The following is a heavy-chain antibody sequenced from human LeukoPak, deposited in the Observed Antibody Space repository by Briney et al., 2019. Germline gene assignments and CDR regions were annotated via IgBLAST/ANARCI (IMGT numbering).Heavy chain of an antibody. CDR2: IYSGGST. D-gene: IGHD6-6*01. J-gene: IGHJ4*02. V-gene: IGHV3-66*01. CDR1: EFSVGSNY. CDR3: ARSIAARWGPYYFDY. Sequence: GGSLRLSCAASEFSVGSNYMTWVRQAPGKGLEWVSLIYSGGSTYYADSVKGRFTISRDNSKNTLYLQMNSLRAEDTAVYYCARSIAARWGPYYFDYWGQGTLVTVSS.